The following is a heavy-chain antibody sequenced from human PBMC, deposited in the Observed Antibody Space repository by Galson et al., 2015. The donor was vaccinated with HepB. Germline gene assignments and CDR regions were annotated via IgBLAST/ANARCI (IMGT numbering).Heavy chain of an antibody. J-gene: IGHJ4*02. CDR2: ISYDGSNK. V-gene: IGHV3-30*18. Sequence: SLRLSCAASGFTFSSYGMHWVRQAPGKGLEWVAVISYDGSNKYYADSVKGRFTISRDNSKNTLYLQTNSLRAEDTAVYYCAKEPVVTMIVVVFDYWGQGTLVTVSS. CDR1: GFTFSSYG. CDR3: AKEPVVTMIVVVFDY. D-gene: IGHD3-22*01.